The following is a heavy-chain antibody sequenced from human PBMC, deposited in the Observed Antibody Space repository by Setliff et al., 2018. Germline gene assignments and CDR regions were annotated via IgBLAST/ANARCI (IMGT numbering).Heavy chain of an antibody. Sequence: GGSLRLSCAASGFTRSSYGMHWVRQAPGKGLEWVAVVSHEGSTKDYIDSVKGRFAISRDNSKNSLYLQMNSLRVEDTALYYCAKEPGLQIVTYYMDVWGRGTTVTVSS. V-gene: IGHV3-30*10. CDR3: AKEPGLQIVTYYMDV. CDR2: VSHEGSTK. D-gene: IGHD3-16*02. J-gene: IGHJ6*03. CDR1: GFTRSSYG.